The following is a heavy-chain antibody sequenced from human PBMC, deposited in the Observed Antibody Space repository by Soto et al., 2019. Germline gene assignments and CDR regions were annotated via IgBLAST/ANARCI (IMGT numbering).Heavy chain of an antibody. D-gene: IGHD2-2*01. Sequence: SETLSLTCAVYCGSFSGYYWSWIRQPPGKGLEWIGEINHSGSTNYNPSLKSRVTISVDTSKNQFSLKLSSVTAADTAVYYCARGHQISPYPYYFDYWGQGTLVTVSS. CDR1: CGSFSGYY. CDR2: INHSGST. V-gene: IGHV4-34*01. CDR3: ARGHQISPYPYYFDY. J-gene: IGHJ4*02.